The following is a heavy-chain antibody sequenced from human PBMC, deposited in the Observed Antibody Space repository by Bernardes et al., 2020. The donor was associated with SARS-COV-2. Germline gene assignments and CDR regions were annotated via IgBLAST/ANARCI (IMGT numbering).Heavy chain of an antibody. CDR3: ARSMVRGVITPPYGMDV. D-gene: IGHD3-10*01. CDR1: GFTFRSYA. J-gene: IGHJ6*02. Sequence: GGSLRLSCAASGFTFRSYAMSWVRQAPGKGLEWVSAISGSGGSTYYADSVKGRFTISRDNSKNTLYLQMNSLRAEDTAVYYCARSMVRGVITPPYGMDVWGQGTTVTVSS. CDR2: ISGSGGST. V-gene: IGHV3-23*01.